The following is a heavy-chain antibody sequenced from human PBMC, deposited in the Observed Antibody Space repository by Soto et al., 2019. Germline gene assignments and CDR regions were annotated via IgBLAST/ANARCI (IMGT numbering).Heavy chain of an antibody. Sequence: QLQLQESGPGLVKPSETLSLTCSLSGGSISSTFYYWGWIRQPPGKGLEWIGSIYYSGTTFYNASLKGPVTISVDTSKNHFSLRLTSETATDTAVYFCARQKWEQPKWFDPWGQGTLVTVSS. J-gene: IGHJ5*02. V-gene: IGHV4-39*01. D-gene: IGHD1-26*01. CDR2: IYYSGTT. CDR3: ARQKWEQPKWFDP. CDR1: GGSISSTFYY.